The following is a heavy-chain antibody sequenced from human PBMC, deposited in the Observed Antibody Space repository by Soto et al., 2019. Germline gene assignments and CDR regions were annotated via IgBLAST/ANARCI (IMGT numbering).Heavy chain of an antibody. CDR3: AKEGDYYGSGSYYQPFDY. D-gene: IGHD3-10*01. J-gene: IGHJ4*02. V-gene: IGHV3-30-3*01. Sequence: PGGSLRLSCAASGFTFSSYAMHWVRQAPGKGLEWVAVISYDGSNKYYTESVKGRFIISRDNSNNTLYLQMNSLRADDTAVYYCAKEGDYYGSGSYYQPFDYWGQGTLVTVSS. CDR2: ISYDGSNK. CDR1: GFTFSSYA.